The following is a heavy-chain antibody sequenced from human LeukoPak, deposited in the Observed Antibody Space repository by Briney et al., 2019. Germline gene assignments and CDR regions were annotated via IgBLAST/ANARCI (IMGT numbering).Heavy chain of an antibody. Sequence: PSETLSLTCTVSGGSISSYYWSWIRQPPGKGLEWIGYIYYSGSTNYNPSLKSRVTISVDTSKNQFSLKLSSVTAADTAVYYCARNRYCGGDCYYAFDIWGQGTMVTVSS. J-gene: IGHJ3*02. CDR3: ARNRYCGGDCYYAFDI. D-gene: IGHD2-21*02. CDR1: GGSISSYY. V-gene: IGHV4-59*08. CDR2: IYYSGST.